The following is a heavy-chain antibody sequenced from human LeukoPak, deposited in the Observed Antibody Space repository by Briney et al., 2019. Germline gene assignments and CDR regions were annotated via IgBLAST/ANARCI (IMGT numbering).Heavy chain of an antibody. J-gene: IGHJ4*02. CDR3: ARARPGYCSSTSCYARTYYFDY. Sequence: ASVRVSCKASGYTFTSYGISWVRQAPGQGLEWMGWISAYNGNTNYAQKLQGRVTMTTDTSTSTAYMELRSLRSDDTAVYYCARARPGYCSSTSCYARTYYFDYWGQGTLVTVSS. D-gene: IGHD2-2*01. CDR2: ISAYNGNT. CDR1: GYTFTSYG. V-gene: IGHV1-18*01.